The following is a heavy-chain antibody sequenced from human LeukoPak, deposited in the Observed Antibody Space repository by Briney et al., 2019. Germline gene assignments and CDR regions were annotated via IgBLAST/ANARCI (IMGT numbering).Heavy chain of an antibody. Sequence: ASVKVSCKASGYTFTSYGISWVRQAPGQGLEWMGWISAYNGNTNYAQKLQGRVTMTTDTSTSTAYMELRSLRSDDTAVYYCARVIITIFGVVKEPVDYWGQGTLVTVSS. CDR1: GYTFTSYG. D-gene: IGHD3-3*01. CDR2: ISAYNGNT. J-gene: IGHJ4*02. V-gene: IGHV1-18*01. CDR3: ARVIITIFGVVKEPVDY.